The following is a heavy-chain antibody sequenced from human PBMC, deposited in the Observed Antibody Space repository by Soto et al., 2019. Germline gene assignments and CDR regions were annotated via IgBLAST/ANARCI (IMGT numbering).Heavy chain of an antibody. CDR1: GDTFSTNT. J-gene: IGHJ4*02. D-gene: IGHD3-9*01. CDR3: ARDRTDLLTGFVSVGLDF. CDR2: IIPIFGIP. V-gene: IGHV1-69*08. Sequence: QVQLVQSGAEVRKPGSSVKVSCKASGDTFSTNTISWVRQAPGQGLEWMGRIIPIFGIPIHAQQFQGRVTFTADKSTSTAYMELSGLRSEDTAVYYCARDRTDLLTGFVSVGLDFWGQGILVIVSS.